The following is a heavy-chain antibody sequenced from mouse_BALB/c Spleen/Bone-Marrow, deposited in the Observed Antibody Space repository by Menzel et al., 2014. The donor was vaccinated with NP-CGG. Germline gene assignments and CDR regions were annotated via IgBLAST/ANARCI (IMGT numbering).Heavy chain of an antibody. V-gene: IGHV3-6*02. CDR2: ISYDGSN. J-gene: IGHJ2*01. CDR3: ARDQLRFDY. Sequence: EVQLQQSGPGLVKPSQSLSLTCSVTGDSITSGYYWNWIRQFPGNKLEWTGYISYDGSNNYNPSLKNRISITRDTSKNQFFLKLDSVTTEDTATYYCARDQLRFDYWGQGTTLTVSS. CDR1: GDSITSGYY. D-gene: IGHD1-1*01.